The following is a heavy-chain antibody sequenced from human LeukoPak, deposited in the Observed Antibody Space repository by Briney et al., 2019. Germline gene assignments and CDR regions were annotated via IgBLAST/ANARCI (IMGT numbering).Heavy chain of an antibody. Sequence: SETLSLTCTVSGGSISSYYWSWNRQPPGKELEWIGYVYYSGSTNYNPSLKSRVTISVDTSKNQFSLKLSSVTAADTAVYYCARERENYYDSSGFDYWGQGTLVTVSS. CDR1: GGSISSYY. J-gene: IGHJ4*02. V-gene: IGHV4-59*01. CDR2: VYYSGST. D-gene: IGHD3-22*01. CDR3: ARERENYYDSSGFDY.